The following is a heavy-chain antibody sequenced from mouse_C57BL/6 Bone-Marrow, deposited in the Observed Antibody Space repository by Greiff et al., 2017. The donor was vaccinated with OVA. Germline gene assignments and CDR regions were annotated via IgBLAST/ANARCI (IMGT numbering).Heavy chain of an antibody. CDR1: GFNIKNTY. D-gene: IGHD2-5*01. Sequence: VQLQQSVAELVRPGASVKLSCTASGFNIKNTYMHWVKQRPEQGLEWIGRIDPANGNTKYAPKFQGKATITADTSSNTAYLQLSSLTSEDTAIYDSARWSNYALYYFDDWGQGTTLTVSS. J-gene: IGHJ2*01. CDR3: ARWSNYALYYFDD. CDR2: IDPANGNT. V-gene: IGHV14-3*01.